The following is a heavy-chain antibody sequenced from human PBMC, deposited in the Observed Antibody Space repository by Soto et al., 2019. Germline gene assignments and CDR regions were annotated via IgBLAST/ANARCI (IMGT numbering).Heavy chain of an antibody. CDR2: ISGSGGST. Sequence: EVQLLESGGGLVQPGGSLRLSCAASGFTFSSYAMSWVRQAPGKGLEWVSAISGSGGSTYYADSVKGRFTISRDNSKNTLYLQMISLRAEDTAVYYCAKAYCSGGSCYSDYYFDYWGQGTLVTVSS. CDR3: AKAYCSGGSCYSDYYFDY. J-gene: IGHJ4*02. D-gene: IGHD2-15*01. V-gene: IGHV3-23*01. CDR1: GFTFSSYA.